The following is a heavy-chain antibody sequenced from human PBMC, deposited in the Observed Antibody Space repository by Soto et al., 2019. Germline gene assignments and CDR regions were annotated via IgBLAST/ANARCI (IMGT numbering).Heavy chain of an antibody. D-gene: IGHD3-22*01. CDR3: ARGFGYFSQ. V-gene: IGHV4-34*01. J-gene: IGHJ4*02. Sequence: PSETLSLTCAVSGGSFSGYFCNWIRQSPGRGLEWIGQINHSGRTSFNPSLRSRVTISVDSAKTHFSLNLTSVTDADTALYYCARGFGYFSQWGPGAMVTVYS. CDR2: INHSGRT. CDR1: GGSFSGYF.